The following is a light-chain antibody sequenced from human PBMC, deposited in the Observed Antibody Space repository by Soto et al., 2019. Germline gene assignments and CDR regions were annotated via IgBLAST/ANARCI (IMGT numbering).Light chain of an antibody. CDR3: CAYAGSSTFL. J-gene: IGLJ2*01. CDR1: TSDVGSYKF. Sequence: QSALTQPASVSGSPGQSITISCTGTTSDVGSYKFVSWYQHLPGKAPKLVIFEGSERPSGISDRFSGSKSGNTASLTISGLQAEYEADYYCCAYAGSSTFLFGGGTKLTVL. V-gene: IGLV2-23*03. CDR2: EGS.